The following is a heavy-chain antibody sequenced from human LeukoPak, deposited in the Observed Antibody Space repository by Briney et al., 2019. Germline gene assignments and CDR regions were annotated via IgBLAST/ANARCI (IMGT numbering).Heavy chain of an antibody. CDR1: GGSISSSSYY. CDR2: SYYSGST. D-gene: IGHD6-6*01. V-gene: IGHV4-39*01. CDR3: ARPLLYSSSTRAGAFDI. J-gene: IGHJ3*02. Sequence: SETLSLTCTVSGGSISSSSYYWGWIRQPPGKGLEWIGSSYYSGSTYYNPSLKSRVTISVDTSKNQFSLKLSSVTAADTAVYYCARPLLYSSSTRAGAFDIWGQGTMVTVSS.